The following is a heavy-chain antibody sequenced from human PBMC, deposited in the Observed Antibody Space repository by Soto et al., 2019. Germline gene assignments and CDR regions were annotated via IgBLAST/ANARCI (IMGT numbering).Heavy chain of an antibody. CDR3: ARYGITGTTGDAFDI. CDR2: MNTNSSNT. V-gene: IGHV1-8*01. J-gene: IGHJ3*02. D-gene: IGHD1-7*01. Sequence: GASVKVSCKASGYTFTSYDINWVRQATGQGLEWMGWMNTNSSNTSYAKKFQSRITMTRNTSISTAYMELSSLRSEDTAVYYCARYGITGTTGDAFDIWGQGTMVTVSS. CDR1: GYTFTSYD.